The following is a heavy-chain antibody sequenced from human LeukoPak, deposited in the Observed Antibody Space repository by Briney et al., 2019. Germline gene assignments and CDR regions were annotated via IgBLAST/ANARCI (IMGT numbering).Heavy chain of an antibody. D-gene: IGHD1-1*01. Sequence: ASVKASCKASGGTFSSYAISWVRQAPGQGLEWMGGIIPIFGTANYAQKFQGRVTITTDESTSTAYMELSSLRSEDTAVYYCARGNWNQESLDYRGQGTLVTVSS. J-gene: IGHJ4*02. CDR2: IIPIFGTA. CDR1: GGTFSSYA. V-gene: IGHV1-69*05. CDR3: ARGNWNQESLDY.